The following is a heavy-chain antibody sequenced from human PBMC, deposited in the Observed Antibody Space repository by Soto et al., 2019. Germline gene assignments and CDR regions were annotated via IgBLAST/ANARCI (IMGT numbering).Heavy chain of an antibody. CDR3: ARDLWVEPELYYYGMDV. V-gene: IGHV4-30-4*01. Sequence: QVQLQESGAGLVRPSQTLSLTCTVSGDSISSADYYWSWIRQTPGKGLEWLGHIFYSGTTYYKPSHKSRLTISVDASKNHFSLRLTSVTAADTAVYYCARDLWVEPELYYYGMDVWGQGTTVTVSS. CDR2: IFYSGTT. J-gene: IGHJ6*02. CDR1: GDSISSADYY. D-gene: IGHD1-1*01.